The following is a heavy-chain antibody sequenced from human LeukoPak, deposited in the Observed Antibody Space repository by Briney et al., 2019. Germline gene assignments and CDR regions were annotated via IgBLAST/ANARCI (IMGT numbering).Heavy chain of an antibody. D-gene: IGHD3-22*01. CDR1: GFTFSSYA. J-gene: IGHJ4*02. CDR3: AKDQDYYDSSGYCDY. Sequence: PGGSLRLSCAASGFTFSSYAMSWVRQAPGKGLEWVSAISGSGGSTYYADSVKGRFTISRDNSKNTLYLQMNSLRAGDTAVYYCAKDQDYYDSSGYCDYWGQGTLVTVSS. CDR2: ISGSGGST. V-gene: IGHV3-23*01.